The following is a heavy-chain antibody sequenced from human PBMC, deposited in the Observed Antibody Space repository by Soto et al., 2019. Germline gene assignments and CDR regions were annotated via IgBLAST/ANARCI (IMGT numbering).Heavy chain of an antibody. CDR1: GGIFSTSG. Sequence: QVQLVQSGAEVRKPGSSVKVSCKTSGGIFSTSGIAWVRQAPGQGLEWMGGVSPLFGTPNYPQNLQGRVAMTSDESTTTDFLELRNLTLEDTAVYYCARGRCNSPRCYYDGMAVWGQGTTVIVSS. CDR3: ARGRCNSPRCYYDGMAV. J-gene: IGHJ6*02. V-gene: IGHV1-69*01. D-gene: IGHD2-2*02. CDR2: VSPLFGTP.